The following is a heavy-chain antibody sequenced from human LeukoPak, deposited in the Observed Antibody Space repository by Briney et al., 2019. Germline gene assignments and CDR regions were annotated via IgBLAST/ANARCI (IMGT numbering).Heavy chain of an antibody. CDR2: ISDSGGTT. Sequence: GGSLRLSCAASGFTFSSHAMSWVRHAPGEGLEWVSAISDSGGTTYYADSVKGRFTISRDNSKNTLYLQMNSLRGEDTAVYYCAKLTRGYCSSTSCPNWFDPWGQGTLVTVSS. CDR1: GFTFSSHA. D-gene: IGHD2-2*01. CDR3: AKLTRGYCSSTSCPNWFDP. J-gene: IGHJ5*02. V-gene: IGHV3-23*01.